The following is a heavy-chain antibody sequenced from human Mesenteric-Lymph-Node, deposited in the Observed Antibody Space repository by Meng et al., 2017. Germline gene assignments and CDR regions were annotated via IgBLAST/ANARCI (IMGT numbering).Heavy chain of an antibody. D-gene: IGHD3-22*01. CDR3: ARPAPSYYDRSGFGH. Sequence: SETLSLTCTVSGGSVSSGSYYWSWIRQPPGKGLEWIGYIYYSGSTNYNPSLKSRVTISVDTSKNQFSLKLSSVTAADTAVYYCARPAPSYYDRSGFGHWGQGTLVTAPQ. J-gene: IGHJ4*02. CDR2: IYYSGST. V-gene: IGHV4-61*01. CDR1: GGSVSSGSYY.